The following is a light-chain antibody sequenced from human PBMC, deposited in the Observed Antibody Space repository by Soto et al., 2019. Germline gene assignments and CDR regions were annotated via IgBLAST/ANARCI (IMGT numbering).Light chain of an antibody. CDR1: QNLLHSNGYNY. Sequence: EIVLTQSPLSLPVTPGEPASISCRSSQNLLHSNGYNYLNWYLQKPGQSPQLLIYLGSNRASGVPDRFSGSGSGTDFTLTINRVEDEDVGLYFCAQGLATQFTLGAGPKADI. CDR2: LGS. V-gene: IGKV2-28*01. CDR3: AQGLATQFT. J-gene: IGKJ4*01.